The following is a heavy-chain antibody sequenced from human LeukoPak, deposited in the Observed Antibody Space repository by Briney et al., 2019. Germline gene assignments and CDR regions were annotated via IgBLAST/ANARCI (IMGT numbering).Heavy chain of an antibody. Sequence: GGSLRLSCTASGFTFGDYAMSWFRQAPGKGLEWVGFIRSKAYGGTTEYAASVKGRFTISRDDSKSIAYLQMNSLKTEDTAVYYCTREPTVIPGYYYYGMDVWGQGTTVTVSS. D-gene: IGHD4-17*01. V-gene: IGHV3-49*03. CDR1: GFTFGDYA. CDR2: IRSKAYGGTT. J-gene: IGHJ6*02. CDR3: TREPTVIPGYYYYGMDV.